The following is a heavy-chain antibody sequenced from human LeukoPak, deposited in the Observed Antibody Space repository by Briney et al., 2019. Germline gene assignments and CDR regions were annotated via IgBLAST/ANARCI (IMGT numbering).Heavy chain of an antibody. CDR2: IKQDGSEK. CDR1: GFTFSSYG. V-gene: IGHV3-7*01. CDR3: ARDKGTITPRGYYYYIDV. J-gene: IGHJ6*03. D-gene: IGHD5-24*01. Sequence: GGSLRLSCAASGFTFSSYGMHWVRQAPGKGLQWVARIKQDGSEKYDVDSVKGRFTISRDNAENSLYLQMNNLRAEDTAVYYCARDKGTITPRGYYYYIDVWGRGTTVTVSS.